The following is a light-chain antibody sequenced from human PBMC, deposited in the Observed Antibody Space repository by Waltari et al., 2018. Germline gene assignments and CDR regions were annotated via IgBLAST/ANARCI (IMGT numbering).Light chain of an antibody. J-gene: IGKJ1*01. V-gene: IGKV4-1*01. CDR3: HQYYANPQT. CDR2: WAS. Sequence: MGMTQSPDSLAVSLGERATINCQSSQSVLYSSNNKNYLAWYQHKSGQPPKLLIYWASTRESGVPDRFSGSGSGTDFSLTINNLQPEDVAVYYCHQYYANPQTFGQGTRVEIK. CDR1: QSVLYSSNNKNY.